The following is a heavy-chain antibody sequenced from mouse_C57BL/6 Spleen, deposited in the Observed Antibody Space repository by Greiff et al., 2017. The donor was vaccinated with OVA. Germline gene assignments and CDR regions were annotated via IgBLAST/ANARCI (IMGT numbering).Heavy chain of an antibody. CDR3: ASLLGGPFDY. V-gene: IGHV1-69*01. CDR1: GYTFTSYW. D-gene: IGHD1-1*01. J-gene: IGHJ2*01. Sequence: QVQLQQPGAELVMPGASVKLSCKASGYTFTSYWMHWVKQRPGQGLEWIGEIDPSDSYTNYNQKFKGKSTLTVDKSSSTAYMQLSSLTSEDTAVYYCASLLGGPFDYWGQGTTLTVSS. CDR2: IDPSDSYT.